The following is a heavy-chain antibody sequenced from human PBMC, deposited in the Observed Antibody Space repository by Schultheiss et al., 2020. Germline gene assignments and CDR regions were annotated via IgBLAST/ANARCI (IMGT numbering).Heavy chain of an antibody. D-gene: IGHD4-23*01. Sequence: GGSLRLSCAASEFTFSSCDMHWVRQATGKGLEWVSFVSSCSSYVYWSDSLKGRITFSRDNAKNSLYLQMNSLRAEDTAVYYCTTAFYYGGGDYWGQGTLVTVSS. J-gene: IGHJ4*02. CDR3: TTAFYYGGGDY. CDR2: VSSCSSYV. CDR1: EFTFSSCD. V-gene: IGHV3-21*04.